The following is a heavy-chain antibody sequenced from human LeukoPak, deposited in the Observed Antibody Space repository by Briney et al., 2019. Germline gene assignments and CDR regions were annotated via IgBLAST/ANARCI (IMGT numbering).Heavy chain of an antibody. V-gene: IGHV1-69*05. D-gene: IGHD3-22*01. CDR3: AREKTNYYDSSGYYYFDY. J-gene: IGHJ4*02. CDR2: IIPIFGTA. CDR1: GGTFSSYA. Sequence: GASVTVSCKASGGTFSSYAISWVRQAPGQGLEWMGGIIPIFGTANYAQKFQGRVTITTDESTSTAYMELSSLRSEDTAVYYCAREKTNYYDSSGYYYFDYWGQGTLVTVSS.